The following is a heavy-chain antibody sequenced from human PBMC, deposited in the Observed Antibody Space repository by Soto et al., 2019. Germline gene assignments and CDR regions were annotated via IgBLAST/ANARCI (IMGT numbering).Heavy chain of an antibody. CDR3: ARGNYDFWSGYSLDYYYYYMDV. D-gene: IGHD3-3*01. CDR1: GGSISSSSYY. CDR2: IYYSGST. Sequence: SETLSLTCTVSGGSISSSSYYWGWIRQPPGKGLEWIGSIYYSGSTRYNPSLKSRVTISVDTSKDQFSLTLSSVTAADTAVYYCARGNYDFWSGYSLDYYYYYMDVWGKGTSVTVSS. J-gene: IGHJ6*03. V-gene: IGHV4-39*07.